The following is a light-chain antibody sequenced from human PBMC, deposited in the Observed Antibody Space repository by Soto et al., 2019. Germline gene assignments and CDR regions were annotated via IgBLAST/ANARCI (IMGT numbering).Light chain of an antibody. V-gene: IGKV1-5*03. Sequence: DIPMTQSPSTLSASVGDRVTITCRASQSISSWLAWYQQKPGKAPNLLIYKASSLESGVPSRFSGSGSGTKFTLTISSLQPDDFATYYCQQYNSYVYTFGQGTKLEIK. CDR1: QSISSW. CDR3: QQYNSYVYT. CDR2: KAS. J-gene: IGKJ2*01.